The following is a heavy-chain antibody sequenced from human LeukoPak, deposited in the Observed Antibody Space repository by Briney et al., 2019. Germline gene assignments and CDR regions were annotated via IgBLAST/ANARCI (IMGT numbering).Heavy chain of an antibody. CDR1: GFTFSSYS. D-gene: IGHD3-22*01. Sequence: GGSLRLSCAASGFTFSSYSMNWVRQAPGKGLEWISFISGSSSTIHYADSVKGRFTISRDNAKNSLYLQMNSLRDEDTAVYYCARDRGVYDSSGYYTYYFDYWGQGTLVTVSS. CDR2: ISGSSSTI. J-gene: IGHJ4*02. CDR3: ARDRGVYDSSGYYTYYFDY. V-gene: IGHV3-48*02.